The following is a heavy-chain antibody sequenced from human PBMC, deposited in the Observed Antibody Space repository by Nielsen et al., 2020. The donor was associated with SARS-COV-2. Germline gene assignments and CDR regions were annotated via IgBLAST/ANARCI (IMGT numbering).Heavy chain of an antibody. CDR1: GGSISSSSYY. CDR3: ARADYYDSSGYYYDVSHYFDY. V-gene: IGHV4-39*07. CDR2: IYYSGST. Sequence: SETLSLTCTVSGGSISSSSYYWGWIRQPPGKGLEWIGSIYYSGSTYYNPSLKSRVTISVDTSKNQFSLKLRSVTAADTAVYYCARADYYDSSGYYYDVSHYFDYWGQGTLVTVSS. D-gene: IGHD3-22*01. J-gene: IGHJ4*02.